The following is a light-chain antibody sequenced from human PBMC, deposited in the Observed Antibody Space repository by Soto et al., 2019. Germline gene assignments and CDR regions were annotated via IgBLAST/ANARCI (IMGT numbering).Light chain of an antibody. CDR2: AAS. CDR3: LQSYSFPFT. Sequence: DIQMTQSPFSLSASVGDRVTLTCRASQDISNYLNWLQQKPGKAPKLLIYAASTLQSGVPSRFSGSESGTEFTLTISSLQPEDSAIYFCLQSYSFPFTFGPG. V-gene: IGKV1-39*01. CDR1: QDISNY. J-gene: IGKJ3*01.